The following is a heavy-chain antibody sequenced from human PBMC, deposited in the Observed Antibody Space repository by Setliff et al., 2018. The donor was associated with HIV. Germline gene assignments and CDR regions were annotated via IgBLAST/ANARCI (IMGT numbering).Heavy chain of an antibody. J-gene: IGHJ3*02. Sequence: PSETLSLTCTVSGTSISSYYWSWIRQPPGKGLEWIGYIYTSGSTNYNPSLKSRVTISVDTSKNQFSLRLSSVTAADTAVYYCARALPRAFDIWGQGTMVTVS. CDR3: ARALPRAFDI. V-gene: IGHV4-4*09. CDR2: IYTSGST. CDR1: GTSISSYY.